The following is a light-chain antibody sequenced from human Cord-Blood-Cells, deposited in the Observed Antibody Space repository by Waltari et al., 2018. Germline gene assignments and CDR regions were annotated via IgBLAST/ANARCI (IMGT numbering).Light chain of an antibody. CDR3: SSYTSSSTYV. J-gene: IGLJ1*01. CDR2: EVS. CDR1: SSDVGGYNY. V-gene: IGLV2-14*01. Sequence: QSALTQPASVSGSPGQSITISCTGTSSDVGGYNYVSWYQQHPGKAPKPMIYEVSNRPSGVSKRFSGSHDGNTVSLTISGLQAEDEAYYYCSSYTSSSTYVFGTGTKVTVL.